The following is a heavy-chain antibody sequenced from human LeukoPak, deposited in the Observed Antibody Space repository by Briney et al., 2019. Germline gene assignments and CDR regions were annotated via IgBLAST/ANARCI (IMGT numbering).Heavy chain of an antibody. CDR1: GFTFSSYA. CDR2: ISYDGSNK. V-gene: IGHV3-30-3*01. CDR3: TGSTGSGTFDY. D-gene: IGHD1-26*01. Sequence: GGSLRLSCAASGFTFSSYAMHWVRQAPGKGLEWVAVISYDGSNKYYADSVKGRFTISRDNSKNTLYLQMNSLRAEDTAVYYCTGSTGSGTFDYWGQGTLVTVSS. J-gene: IGHJ4*02.